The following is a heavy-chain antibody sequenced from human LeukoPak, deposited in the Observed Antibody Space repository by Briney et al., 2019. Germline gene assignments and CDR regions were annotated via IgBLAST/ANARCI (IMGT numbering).Heavy chain of an antibody. CDR2: IIPIFGTA. V-gene: IGHV1-69*13. CDR1: GGTFSSYA. J-gene: IGHJ3*02. Sequence: SVKVPCKASGGTFSSYAISWVRQAPGQGLEWMGGIIPIFGTANYAQKFQGRVTITADESTSTAYMELSSLRSEDTAVYYCARDAGGGYENAFDIWGQGTMVTVSS. D-gene: IGHD5-12*01. CDR3: ARDAGGGYENAFDI.